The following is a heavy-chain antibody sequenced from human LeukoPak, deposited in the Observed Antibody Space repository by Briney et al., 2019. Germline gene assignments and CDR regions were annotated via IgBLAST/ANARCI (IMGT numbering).Heavy chain of an antibody. CDR1: GFTFSSYA. V-gene: IGHV3-30-3*01. D-gene: IGHD5-24*01. J-gene: IGHJ3*02. CDR3: ARQRDPDAFDI. Sequence: PGGSLRLSCAASGFTFSSYAMHWVRQAPGKGLEWVAVISYDGSNKYYADSVKGRFTISRDNSKNTLYLQMNSLRAEDTAVYYCARQRDPDAFDIWGQGTMVTVSS. CDR2: ISYDGSNK.